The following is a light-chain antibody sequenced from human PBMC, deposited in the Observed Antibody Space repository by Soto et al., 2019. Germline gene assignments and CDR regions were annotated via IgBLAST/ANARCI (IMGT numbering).Light chain of an antibody. CDR1: QSVSRSY. Sequence: EIVLTQSPGTLSLSPGERATLSCRASQSVSRSYLAWYQQRPGQAPRLLIYGASSRATGISDRFSGSGSGTDFTLTISRLEPEDFAVYYCQKYGSSPFTFGGGTIVEIK. CDR2: GAS. V-gene: IGKV3-20*01. CDR3: QKYGSSPFT. J-gene: IGKJ4*01.